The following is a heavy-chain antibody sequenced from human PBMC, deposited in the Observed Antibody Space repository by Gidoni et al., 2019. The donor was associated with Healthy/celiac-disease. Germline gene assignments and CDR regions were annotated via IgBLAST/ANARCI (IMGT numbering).Heavy chain of an antibody. V-gene: IGHV3-7*01. CDR2: IKQDGSEK. D-gene: IGHD2-2*01. J-gene: IGHJ6*02. Sequence: EVQLVESGGGLVQPGGSLRLSCAASVFTLSSYGMSLVRQAPGKGLEWVANIKQDGSEKYYVDSVKGRFTISRDNAKNSLYLQMNSLRAEDTAVYYCARIVVVPAATYYYYYGMDVWGQGTTVTVSS. CDR1: VFTLSSYG. CDR3: ARIVVVPAATYYYYYGMDV.